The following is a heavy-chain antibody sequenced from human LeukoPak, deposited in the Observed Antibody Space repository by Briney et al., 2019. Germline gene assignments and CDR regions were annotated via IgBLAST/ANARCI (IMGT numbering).Heavy chain of an antibody. CDR1: GGSISSSSYY. V-gene: IGHV4-39*01. CDR3: ARPSGYSYGPPFDY. Sequence: PSETLSLTCTVSGGSISSSSYYWGWIRQPPGKGLEWIGSIYYSGSTYYNPSLKSRVTISVDTSKNQFSLKLSSVTAADTAVYYCARPSGYSYGPPFDYWGQGTLVTVSS. D-gene: IGHD5-18*01. CDR2: IYYSGST. J-gene: IGHJ4*02.